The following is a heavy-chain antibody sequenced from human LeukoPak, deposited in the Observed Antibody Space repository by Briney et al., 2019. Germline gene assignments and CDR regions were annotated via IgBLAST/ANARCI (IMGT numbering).Heavy chain of an antibody. D-gene: IGHD2-8*01. CDR2: IYYSGST. CDR3: ARDIVLMVYGRNRFDP. J-gene: IGHJ5*02. CDR1: GGSISSSSYY. Sequence: PSETLSLTCTVSGGSISSSSYYWGWIRQPPGKGLEWIGSIYYSGSTYYNPSLKSRVTISVDTSKNQFSLKLSSVTAADTAVYYCARDIVLMVYGRNRFDPWGQGILVTVSS. V-gene: IGHV4-39*02.